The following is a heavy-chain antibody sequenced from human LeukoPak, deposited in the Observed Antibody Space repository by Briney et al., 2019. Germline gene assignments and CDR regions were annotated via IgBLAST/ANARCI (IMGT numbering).Heavy chain of an antibody. CDR1: GFTFSSYA. J-gene: IGHJ5*02. Sequence: PGGSLRLSCAPSGFTFSSYAMSWVRQAPGKGLEWVSTISGSGGSTYYADSVKGRFTISRDTSKNTLYLQMNSLRAEDTAVYYCANSRLVVTAWRFDPWGQGTLVTVSS. V-gene: IGHV3-23*01. CDR2: ISGSGGST. D-gene: IGHD2-21*02. CDR3: ANSRLVVTAWRFDP.